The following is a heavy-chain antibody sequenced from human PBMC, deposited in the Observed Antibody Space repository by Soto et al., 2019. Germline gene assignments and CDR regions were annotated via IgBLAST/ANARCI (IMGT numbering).Heavy chain of an antibody. CDR3: ARDRAPYSSTWYPFDY. V-gene: IGHV1-18*01. D-gene: IGHD6-13*01. CDR1: GYTFTSYG. Sequence: GASVKVSCKASGYTFTSYGISWVRQAPGQGLEWMGWINTYNGNTNYAQRLQGRVTLSTDTSTSTAYMELRSLRSDDTAVYYCARDRAPYSSTWYPFDYWGQGTLVTVSS. J-gene: IGHJ4*02. CDR2: INTYNGNT.